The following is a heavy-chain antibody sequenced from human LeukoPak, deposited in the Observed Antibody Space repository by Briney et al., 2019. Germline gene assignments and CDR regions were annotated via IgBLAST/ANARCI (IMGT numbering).Heavy chain of an antibody. J-gene: IGHJ4*02. CDR1: GFTFSSYA. D-gene: IGHD5-18*01. V-gene: IGHV3-23*01. CDR2: ISGSGGST. Sequence: TGGSLRLSCAASGFTFSSYAMSWARQAPGKGLEWVSAISGSGGSTYYADSVKGRFTISRDNSKNTLYLQMNSLRAEDTAVYYCAKDWGRIQLWFYYFDYWGQGTLVTVSS. CDR3: AKDWGRIQLWFYYFDY.